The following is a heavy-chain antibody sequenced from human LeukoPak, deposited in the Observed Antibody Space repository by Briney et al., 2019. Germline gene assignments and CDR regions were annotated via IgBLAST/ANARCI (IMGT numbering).Heavy chain of an antibody. CDR2: INAGNGNT. Sequence: SVKVSCKASGYTFTSYAMHWVRQAPGQRLEWMGWINAGNGNTKYSQKFQGRVTITRDTSASTAYMELSSLRSEDTAVYYCARDGPRLEAFDIWGQGTMVTVSS. J-gene: IGHJ3*02. V-gene: IGHV1-3*01. CDR3: ARDGPRLEAFDI. CDR1: GYTFTSYA.